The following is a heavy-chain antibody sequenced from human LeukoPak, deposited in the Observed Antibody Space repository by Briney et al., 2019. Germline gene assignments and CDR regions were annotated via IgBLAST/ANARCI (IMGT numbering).Heavy chain of an antibody. CDR2: IYTSGST. CDR3: ARESSLLRQLDY. D-gene: IGHD5/OR15-5a*01. CDR1: GGSISSYY. Sequence: PSETLSLTCTVSGGSISSYYWSWIRQPAGKGLEWIGRIYTSGSTNYNPSLKSRVTVSVDASKNQFSLKLSSVTAADTAVYYCARESSLLRQLDYWGQGTLVTVSS. J-gene: IGHJ4*02. V-gene: IGHV4-4*07.